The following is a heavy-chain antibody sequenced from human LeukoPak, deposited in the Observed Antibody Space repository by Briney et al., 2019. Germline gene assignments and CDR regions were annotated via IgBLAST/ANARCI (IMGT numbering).Heavy chain of an antibody. D-gene: IGHD6-19*01. CDR1: GFTFNSYA. CDR2: ISGSSGTT. Sequence: GGSLRLSCAASGFTFNSYALSWVRQAPGKGLEWVSAISGSSGTTYYVDSVKGRFTISRDNSKNTLYLQMNSLRAEDTAVYYCAKDLWAAVAKYYFDYWGQGTLVTVSS. V-gene: IGHV3-23*01. J-gene: IGHJ4*02. CDR3: AKDLWAAVAKYYFDY.